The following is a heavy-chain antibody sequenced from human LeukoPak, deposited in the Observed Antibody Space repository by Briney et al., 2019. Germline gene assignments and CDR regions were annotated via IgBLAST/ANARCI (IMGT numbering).Heavy chain of an antibody. Sequence: PSETLSLTCTVSGGSLTSDGYYWSWVRQHPGTGLEWVGYISYTGNSYYHPSLKSRVTVSSDTCKNQFSLRLNSVTAADTAVYYCARGRIVVVPPAGVGDWFDPWGQGTLVTVSS. CDR2: ISYTGNS. CDR1: GGSLTSDGYY. D-gene: IGHD2-2*01. J-gene: IGHJ5*02. CDR3: ARGRIVVVPPAGVGDWFDP. V-gene: IGHV4-31*03.